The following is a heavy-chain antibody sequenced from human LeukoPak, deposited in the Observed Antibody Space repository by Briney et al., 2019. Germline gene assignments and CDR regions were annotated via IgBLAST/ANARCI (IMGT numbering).Heavy chain of an antibody. V-gene: IGHV3-53*05. CDR3: AKVCSSTSCYGGGDY. J-gene: IGHJ4*02. CDR2: IYSGGST. D-gene: IGHD2-2*01. CDR1: GFTVSSNY. Sequence: GGSLRLSCAASGFTVSSNYMSWVRQAPGKGLEWVSVIYSGGSTYYADSVKGRFTISRDNSKNTLYLQMNSLRAEDTAVYYCAKVCSSTSCYGGGDYWGQGTLVTVSS.